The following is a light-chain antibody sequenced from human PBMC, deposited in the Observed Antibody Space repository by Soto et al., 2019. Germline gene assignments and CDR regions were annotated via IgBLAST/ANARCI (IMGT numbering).Light chain of an antibody. CDR3: QQYDISYT. J-gene: IGKJ2*01. V-gene: IGKV3-20*01. Sequence: DIVLTQSPGTLSLSPGERATLSCRASQSVSNNFLAWYQQKPGQAPRLLIYAASIRATGIPDRFSGSGSGTDFTLTISRLEPEDFAVYYCQQYDISYTFGQGTKLEIK. CDR2: AAS. CDR1: QSVSNNF.